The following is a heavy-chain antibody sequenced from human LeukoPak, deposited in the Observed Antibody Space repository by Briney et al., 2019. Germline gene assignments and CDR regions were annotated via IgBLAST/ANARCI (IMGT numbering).Heavy chain of an antibody. V-gene: IGHV3-21*01. CDR3: ARRRATIAAAGTGLDFDY. Sequence: PGGSLRLSCAASGFTFSSYSMNWVRQAPGKGLEWVSSISSSSSYIYYADSVKGRFTISRDNAKNSLYLQMNSLRAEDTAVYYCARRRATIAAAGTGLDFDYWGQGTLVTVSS. J-gene: IGHJ4*02. CDR2: ISSSSSYI. D-gene: IGHD6-13*01. CDR1: GFTFSSYS.